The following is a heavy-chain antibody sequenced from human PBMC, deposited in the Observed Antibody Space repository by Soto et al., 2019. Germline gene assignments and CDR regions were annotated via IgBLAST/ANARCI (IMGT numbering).Heavy chain of an antibody. Sequence: SVKVSCKASGGTFSSYTISWVRQAPGQGLEWMGRIIPILGIANYAQKFQGRVTITADKSTSTAYMELSSLRSEDTAVYYCARGLGGPGSYYNYYYYGMDVRGQGTTVTVSS. V-gene: IGHV1-69*02. J-gene: IGHJ6*02. CDR2: IIPILGIA. D-gene: IGHD3-10*01. CDR3: ARGLGGPGSYYNYYYYGMDV. CDR1: GGTFSSYT.